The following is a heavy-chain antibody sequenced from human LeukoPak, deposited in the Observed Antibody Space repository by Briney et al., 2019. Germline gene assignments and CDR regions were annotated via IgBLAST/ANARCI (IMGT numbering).Heavy chain of an antibody. CDR2: ISAYNGNT. Sequence: ASVKASCKASGYTFTSYGISWVRQAPGQGLEWMGWISAYNGNTNYAQKLQGRVTMTTDTSTSTAYMELRSLRSDDTAVYYCARDDIVVVVAATLSTGPLDYWGQGTLVTVSS. V-gene: IGHV1-18*01. CDR1: GYTFTSYG. D-gene: IGHD2-15*01. CDR3: ARDDIVVVVAATLSTGPLDY. J-gene: IGHJ4*02.